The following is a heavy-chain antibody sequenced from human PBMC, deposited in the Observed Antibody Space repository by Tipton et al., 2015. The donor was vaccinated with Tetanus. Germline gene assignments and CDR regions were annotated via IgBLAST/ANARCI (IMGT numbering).Heavy chain of an antibody. J-gene: IGHJ4*02. CDR3: AREADCSGGSCFSGDFDN. D-gene: IGHD2-15*01. V-gene: IGHV3-33*01. CDR1: GFIFSSCG. CDR2: SWYDGTDK. Sequence: SLRLSCAASGFIFSSCGIHWVRQAPGKGLEWVAASWYDGTDKYYADSVKGRFTISRDNSKNTLYLQMNSLRAEDTAVYYCAREADCSGGSCFSGDFDNWGQGTQVTVSS.